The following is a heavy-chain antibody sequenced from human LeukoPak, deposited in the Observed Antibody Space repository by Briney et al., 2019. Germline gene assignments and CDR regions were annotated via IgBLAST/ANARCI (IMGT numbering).Heavy chain of an antibody. D-gene: IGHD4-17*01. CDR2: ISSSSSTM. Sequence: QPGGSLRLSCAASGFTFSSYGMMWVRQAPGKGLEWLSYISSSSSTMYYADSVKGRFTISRSNARDSLYLQMNSLSDEDTAVYYCARATVTAVVGVDYWGQGTRVIVSS. J-gene: IGHJ4*02. V-gene: IGHV3-48*02. CDR3: ARATVTAVVGVDY. CDR1: GFTFSSYG.